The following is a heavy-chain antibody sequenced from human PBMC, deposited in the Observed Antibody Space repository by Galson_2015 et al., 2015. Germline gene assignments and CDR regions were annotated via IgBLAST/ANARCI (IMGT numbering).Heavy chain of an antibody. D-gene: IGHD3-16*01. Sequence: SLGLSCAASGFTFSSDWMHWVRQAPGKGLVWVSRINSDGTDKTYADSVKGRFTISRDNAKNTLYLQMNSLRAEDTAVYYCARDPLWDRTVGFDYWGQGTLVTVSS. CDR2: INSDGTDK. CDR3: ARDPLWDRTVGFDY. CDR1: GFTFSSDW. V-gene: IGHV3-74*01. J-gene: IGHJ4*02.